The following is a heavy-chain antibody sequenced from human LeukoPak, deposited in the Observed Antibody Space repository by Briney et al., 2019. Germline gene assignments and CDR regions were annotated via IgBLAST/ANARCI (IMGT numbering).Heavy chain of an antibody. J-gene: IGHJ4*02. CDR2: ISSSGSTI. V-gene: IGHV3-48*03. CDR1: GFTFSSYE. Sequence: GGSLRLSCAASGFTFSSYEMNWVRQAPGKGLEWVPYISSSGSTIYYADSVKGRFTISRDNAKNSLYLQMNSLRAEDTAVYYCARVRHSYGPFGYWGQGTLVTVSS. D-gene: IGHD5-18*01. CDR3: ARVRHSYGPFGY.